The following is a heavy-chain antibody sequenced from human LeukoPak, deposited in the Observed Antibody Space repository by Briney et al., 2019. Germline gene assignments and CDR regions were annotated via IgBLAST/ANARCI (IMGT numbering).Heavy chain of an antibody. J-gene: IGHJ4*02. CDR2: IYYSGST. CDR3: ARGEMVYAINFDY. V-gene: IGHV4-59*01. Sequence: SSETLSLTCTVSGGSISSYYWSWIRQPPGKGLEWIGHIYYSGSTNYNPSLKSQVTISVDTSKNQFSLKLSSVTAADTAVYYCARGEMVYAINFDYWGQGTLVTVSS. CDR1: GGSISSYY. D-gene: IGHD2-8*01.